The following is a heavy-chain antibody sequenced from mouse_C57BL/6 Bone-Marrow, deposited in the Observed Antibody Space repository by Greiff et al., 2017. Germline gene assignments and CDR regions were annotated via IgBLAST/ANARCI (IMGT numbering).Heavy chain of an antibody. J-gene: IGHJ1*03. D-gene: IGHD2-5*01. CDR2: IDPENGYT. CDR3: TDSNFLCWYCDV. V-gene: IGHV14-4*01. CDR1: GFNIKDDY. Sequence: EVQLQQSGAELVRPGASVKLSCTASGFNIKDDYMHWVKQRPEQGLEWIGWIDPENGYTESASKFQGQATLTADPSSNTAYLQLSSLTSDVTAVYYCTDSNFLCWYCDVWGTETTGTVSS.